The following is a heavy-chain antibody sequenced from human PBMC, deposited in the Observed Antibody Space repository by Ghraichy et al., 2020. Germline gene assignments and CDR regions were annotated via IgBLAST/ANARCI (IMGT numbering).Heavy chain of an antibody. D-gene: IGHD3-3*01. J-gene: IGHJ4*02. Sequence: GGSLRLSCAASGFTFSNYWMSWVRQAPRKGLEWVANTNKDGSEKYYAYSVEGRFTISRDNAKNTQYLQMNSLRAEDTAVYYCARVEGLQFFEWLYWGQGTLVTV. CDR3: ARVEGLQFFEWLY. V-gene: IGHV3-7*03. CDR2: TNKDGSEK. CDR1: GFTFSNYW.